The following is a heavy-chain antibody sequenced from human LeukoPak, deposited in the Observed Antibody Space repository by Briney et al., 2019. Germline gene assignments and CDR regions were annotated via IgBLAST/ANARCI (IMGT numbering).Heavy chain of an antibody. CDR1: NGFDSYYF. D-gene: IGHD2-21*02. CDR3: AVYGGDWQFLS. CDR2: ITYKRSA. V-gene: IGHV4-34*01. J-gene: IGHJ5*02. Sequence: PSETLSLTCAVYNGFDSYYFMLVRQPPGKGLEWIGEITYKRSANYNSSLMSRATISIDVSQRQFSLKFTSVTAADTATYYCAVYGGDWQFLSWGQGTPVTVS.